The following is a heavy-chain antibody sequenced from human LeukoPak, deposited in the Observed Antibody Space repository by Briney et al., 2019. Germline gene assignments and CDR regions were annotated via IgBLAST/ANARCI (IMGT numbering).Heavy chain of an antibody. V-gene: IGHV1-18*01. CDR1: GYTFTSYG. J-gene: IGHJ4*02. Sequence: ASVKVSCKASGYTFTSYGISWVRQAPGQGLEWIGWISAYNGNTNYAQKLQGRVTMTTDTSTSTAYMELRSLRSDDTAVYHCARDHRFLAAAAGMGYWGQGTLVTVSS. CDR3: ARDHRFLAAAAGMGY. CDR2: ISAYNGNT. D-gene: IGHD6-13*01.